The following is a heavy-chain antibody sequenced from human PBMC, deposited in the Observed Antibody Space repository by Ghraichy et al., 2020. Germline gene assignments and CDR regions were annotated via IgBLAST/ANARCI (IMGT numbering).Heavy chain of an antibody. J-gene: IGHJ4*02. D-gene: IGHD6-25*01. V-gene: IGHV1-2*02. CDR1: GYTFTGYY. CDR3: ARVAAGGDY. CDR2: INPNSGAT. Sequence: ASVKVSCNASGYTFTGYYMHWVRQAPGQGLEWMGWINPNSGATKYAQKFQGRVTITRDTSINTAYMELSSLKSDDTAVYYCARVAAGGDYWGQGTLVTVS.